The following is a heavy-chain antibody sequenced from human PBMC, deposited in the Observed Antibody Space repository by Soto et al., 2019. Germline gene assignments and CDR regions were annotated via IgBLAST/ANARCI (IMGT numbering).Heavy chain of an antibody. CDR2: ISSSSSYI. D-gene: IGHD3-3*01. CDR1: GFTFSSYS. J-gene: IGHJ6*03. CDR3: ARNAPAILRFLESLFQNHYYYYMDV. V-gene: IGHV3-21*01. Sequence: EVQLVESGGGLVKPGGSLRLSCAASGFTFSSYSMNWVRQAPGKGLEWVSSISSSSSYIYYADSVKGRFTISIDNAKNSLCLQITSLRADDTAVYYCARNAPAILRFLESLFQNHYYYYMDVWGKGTTVTVSS.